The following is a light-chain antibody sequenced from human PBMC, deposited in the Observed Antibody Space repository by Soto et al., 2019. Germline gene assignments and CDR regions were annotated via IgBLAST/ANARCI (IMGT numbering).Light chain of an antibody. J-gene: IGKJ1*01. Sequence: DIQVTQSPSTLSASVGDRVTITCRASQSISNWLAWYQQKPGKAPKLLIYDASSLESGVPSRFSGSGSGTEFTLTISSLQPDDFATYYCQQYSSYRWTFGQGTKVEIK. V-gene: IGKV1-5*01. CDR3: QQYSSYRWT. CDR2: DAS. CDR1: QSISNW.